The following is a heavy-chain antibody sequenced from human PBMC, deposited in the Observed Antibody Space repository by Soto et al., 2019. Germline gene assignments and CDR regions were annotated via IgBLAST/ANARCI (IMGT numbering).Heavy chain of an antibody. CDR3: ARHTGYSSSEPFDY. CDR2: IYYSGST. CDR1: GGSISSSSYY. D-gene: IGHD6-6*01. Sequence: QLQLQESGPGLVKPSETLSLTCTVSGGSISSSSYYWGWIRQPPGKGLEWIGSIYYSGSTYYNPSLKSRVTISVDTSKNQFSLKLSSVTAADTAVYYCARHTGYSSSEPFDYWGQGTLVTVSS. V-gene: IGHV4-39*01. J-gene: IGHJ4*02.